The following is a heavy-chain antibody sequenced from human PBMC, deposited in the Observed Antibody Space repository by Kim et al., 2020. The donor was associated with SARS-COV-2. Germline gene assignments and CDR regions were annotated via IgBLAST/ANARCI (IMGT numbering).Heavy chain of an antibody. CDR3: ERGSLPFVDY. J-gene: IGHJ4*02. Sequence: GGSLRLSCVGSGFTFSSYWMSWARQAPGKGLEWVANIKEDGSAKYYVDSVKGRFTISRDNARNSLYLQMNSLRAEDTAVYYCERGSLPFVDYWGQGTLVTVSS. V-gene: IGHV3-7*01. CDR2: IKEDGSAK. D-gene: IGHD3-10*01. CDR1: GFTFSSYW.